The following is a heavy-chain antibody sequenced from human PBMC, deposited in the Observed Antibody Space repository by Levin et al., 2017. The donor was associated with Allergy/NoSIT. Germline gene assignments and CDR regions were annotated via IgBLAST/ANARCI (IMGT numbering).Heavy chain of an antibody. Sequence: SQTLSLTCAVSGDSFSSNTAAWNWIRQSPSRGLEWLGRTYYRSKWDSEYAVSVKSRISIKPDTSKNQFSLQLNSVTPEYTAVYYCARDSFGSRWYRGFYFDYWGQGTLVTVS. V-gene: IGHV6-1*01. D-gene: IGHD6-13*01. CDR3: ARDSFGSRWYRGFYFDY. CDR2: TYYRSKWDS. J-gene: IGHJ4*02. CDR1: GDSFSSNTAA.